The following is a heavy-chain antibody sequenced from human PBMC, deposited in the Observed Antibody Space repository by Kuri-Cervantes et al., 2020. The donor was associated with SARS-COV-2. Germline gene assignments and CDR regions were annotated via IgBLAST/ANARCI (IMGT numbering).Heavy chain of an antibody. CDR2: ISGTGGST. CDR3: VKDKGSPRGWGTMIKGYFDY. D-gene: IGHD3-22*01. J-gene: IGHJ4*02. CDR1: GFSFNNYA. Sequence: GESLKISCAASGFSFNNYAMNWVRQAPGKGLEWVSTISGTGGSTYYADSVKGRFTISRDKSGNTLYLQMSSVRAEDTAIYYCVKDKGSPRGWGTMIKGYFDYWGQGTLVTVSS. V-gene: IGHV3-23*01.